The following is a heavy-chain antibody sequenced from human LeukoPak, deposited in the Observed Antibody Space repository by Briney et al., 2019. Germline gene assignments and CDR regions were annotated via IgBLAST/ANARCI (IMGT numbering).Heavy chain of an antibody. V-gene: IGHV3-30*02. Sequence: GGSLRLSCAASGFTFSSYGMHWVRQAPGKGLEWVAFIRYDGSNKYYADSVKGRFTISRDNSKNTLYLQMNSLRAEDTAVYYCAKDPPNRYSSSSGRSNFDYWGQGTLVTASS. D-gene: IGHD6-6*01. CDR2: IRYDGSNK. CDR3: AKDPPNRYSSSSGRSNFDY. CDR1: GFTFSSYG. J-gene: IGHJ4*02.